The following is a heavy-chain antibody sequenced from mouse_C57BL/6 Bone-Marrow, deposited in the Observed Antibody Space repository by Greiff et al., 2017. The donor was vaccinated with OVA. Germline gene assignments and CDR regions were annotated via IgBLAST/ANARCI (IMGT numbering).Heavy chain of an antibody. CDR1: GYTFTSYW. V-gene: IGHV1-55*01. J-gene: IGHJ1*03. CDR2: IYPGSGST. D-gene: IGHD1-1*01. CDR3: ARRNYYGSSYWYFDV. Sequence: QVQLQQPGAELVKPGASVKMSCKASGYTFTSYWITWVKQRPGQGLEWIGDIYPGSGSTNYNEKFKSKATLTVDTSSGTAYMQLSSLTSEDSAVYYCARRNYYGSSYWYFDVWGTGTTVTVSS.